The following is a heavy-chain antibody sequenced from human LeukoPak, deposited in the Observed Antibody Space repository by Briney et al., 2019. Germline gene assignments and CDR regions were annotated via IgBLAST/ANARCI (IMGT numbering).Heavy chain of an antibody. CDR3: ARVGAVADNYYYYGMDV. Sequence: GASVKVSCKASGYTFTTYGVSWVRQAPGQGLEWMGWISTYDGDTKYPQKLQGRVTMTTDTSTSTAYMELRSLRSDDTAVYYCARVGAVADNYYYYGMDVWGQGTTVTVSS. CDR2: ISTYDGDT. D-gene: IGHD6-19*01. V-gene: IGHV1-18*01. J-gene: IGHJ6*02. CDR1: GYTFTTYG.